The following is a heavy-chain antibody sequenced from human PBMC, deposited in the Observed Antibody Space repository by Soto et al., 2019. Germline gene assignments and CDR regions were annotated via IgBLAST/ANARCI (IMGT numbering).Heavy chain of an antibody. J-gene: IGHJ6*03. CDR3: AREVRAYSSSSLRNYYYYYMDV. V-gene: IGHV1-2*04. CDR1: GYTFTGYY. D-gene: IGHD6-6*01. Sequence: ASVKVSCKASGYTFTGYYMHWVRQAPGQGLEWMGWINPNSGGTNYAQKFQGWVTMTRDTSISTAYMELSRLRSDDTAVYYCAREVRAYSSSSLRNYYYYYMDVWGKGTTVTVSS. CDR2: INPNSGGT.